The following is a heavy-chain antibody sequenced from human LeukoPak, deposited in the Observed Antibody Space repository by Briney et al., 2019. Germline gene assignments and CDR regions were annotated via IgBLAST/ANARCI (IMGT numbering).Heavy chain of an antibody. D-gene: IGHD5-12*01. Sequence: ASVKVSCKASGYTFTSYAMHWVRQAPGQRLEWMGWINAGNGNTKYSQKLQGRVTITRDTSASTAYMELSSLRSEDTAVYYCAREYSGYDYYFDYWGQGTLVTVSS. V-gene: IGHV1-3*01. J-gene: IGHJ4*02. CDR1: GYTFTSYA. CDR3: AREYSGYDYYFDY. CDR2: INAGNGNT.